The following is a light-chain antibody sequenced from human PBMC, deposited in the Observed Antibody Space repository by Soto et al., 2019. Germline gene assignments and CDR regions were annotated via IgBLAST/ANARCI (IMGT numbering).Light chain of an antibody. CDR3: QQSYSSSPIT. J-gene: IGKJ5*01. CDR2: AAP. V-gene: IGKV1-8*01. CDR1: QGISSY. Sequence: AIRMTQSPSSFSASTGDRVTITCRASQGISSYLAWYQQKPGKAPKLLIYAAPTLQSGVPSRFSGSGSGTDFTLTINSLRPEDFASYYCQQSYSSSPITFGQGTRLEIK.